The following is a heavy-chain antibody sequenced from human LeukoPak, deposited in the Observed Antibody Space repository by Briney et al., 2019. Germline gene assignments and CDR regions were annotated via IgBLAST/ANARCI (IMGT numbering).Heavy chain of an antibody. D-gene: IGHD6-6*01. CDR1: GGTFSSYA. Sequence: SVKVSCKASGGTFSSYAISWVRQAPGQGLEWMGGIIPIFGTANYAQKFQGRVTITTDESTSTAYMELSSLRSEDTAVYYCAREAREYSSSGGFDYWGQGTLVTVSS. V-gene: IGHV1-69*05. J-gene: IGHJ4*02. CDR3: AREAREYSSSGGFDY. CDR2: IIPIFGTA.